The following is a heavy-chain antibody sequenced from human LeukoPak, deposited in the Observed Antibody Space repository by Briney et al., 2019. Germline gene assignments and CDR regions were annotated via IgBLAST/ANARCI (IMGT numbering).Heavy chain of an antibody. J-gene: IGHJ5*02. CDR1: GISIGDYA. CDR3: SKSRFYDYVWGGS. Sequence: GGSLRLSCTASGISIGDYAMSWFRQAPGKGLEWVSLIRSKAYGGTTEYAASVDGRFTISRDDSKSIAYLQMNSLKTEDTAVYYCSKSRFYDYVWGGSWGQGTLVTVSS. V-gene: IGHV3-49*03. CDR2: IRSKAYGGTT. D-gene: IGHD3-16*01.